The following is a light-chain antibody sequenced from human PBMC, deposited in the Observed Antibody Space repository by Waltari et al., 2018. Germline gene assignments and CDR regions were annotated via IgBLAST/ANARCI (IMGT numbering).Light chain of an antibody. V-gene: IGKV3-15*01. CDR2: GAS. CDR3: QQYTDWPVT. Sequence: ETVMTQSPATLSVSLGERATLSCRASQDISTNLAWYQQKPGQAPGLLIYGASTRATGVPARFTAGGSRTDFTLTISSLQSEDFAVYFCQQYTDWPVTFGQGTRLEI. CDR1: QDISTN. J-gene: IGKJ5*01.